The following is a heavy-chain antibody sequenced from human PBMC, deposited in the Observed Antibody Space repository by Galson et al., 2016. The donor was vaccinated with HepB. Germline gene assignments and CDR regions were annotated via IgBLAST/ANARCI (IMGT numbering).Heavy chain of an antibody. CDR2: ISTGGNYI. Sequence: SLRLSCAASGFTFSRYTMNWVRQAPGKGLDWVSSISTGGNYIYYADSMKGRFTISRDNAKNSLYLQMNSLRVEDTAVYYCARDGDTGNYYGPPPLDYWGQGTLVTVSS. V-gene: IGHV3-21*01. CDR1: GFTFSRYT. J-gene: IGHJ4*02. CDR3: ARDGDTGNYYGPPPLDY. D-gene: IGHD1-26*01.